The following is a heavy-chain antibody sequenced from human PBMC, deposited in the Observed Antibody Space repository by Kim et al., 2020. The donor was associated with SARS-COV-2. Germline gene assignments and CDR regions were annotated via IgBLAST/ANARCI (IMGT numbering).Heavy chain of an antibody. CDR1: GFTFSSYA. J-gene: IGHJ6*02. D-gene: IGHD4-17*01. CDR3: AKVDDYGDYGGYYGMDV. CDR2: ISGSGGST. V-gene: IGHV3-23*01. Sequence: GGSLRLSCAASGFTFSSYAMSWVRQAPGKGLEWVSAISGSGGSTYYADSVKGRFTISRDNSKNTLYLQMNSLRAEDTAVYYCAKVDDYGDYGGYYGMDVWGQGTTVTVSS.